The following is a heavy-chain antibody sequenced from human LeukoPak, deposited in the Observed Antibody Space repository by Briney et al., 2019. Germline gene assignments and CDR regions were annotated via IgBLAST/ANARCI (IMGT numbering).Heavy chain of an antibody. CDR2: ISYDGSNK. V-gene: IGHV3-30*04. D-gene: IGHD2-21*02. CDR1: GFTFSSYA. J-gene: IGHJ4*02. Sequence: GGSLRLSCAASGFTFSSYAMHWVRQAPGKGLEWVAVISYDGSNKYYADSVKGRFTISRDNSKNTLYLQMNSLRAEDTAVYYCARPLAYCGGDCGPDYWGQGTLVTVSS. CDR3: ARPLAYCGGDCGPDY.